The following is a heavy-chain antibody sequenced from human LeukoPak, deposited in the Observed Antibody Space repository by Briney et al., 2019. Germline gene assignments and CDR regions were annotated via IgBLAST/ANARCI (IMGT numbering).Heavy chain of an antibody. D-gene: IGHD2-15*01. Sequence: ASVKVSCKASGGTFSSYAINWVRQATGQGLEWLGWVNTKSGNTGSAQNFQGRVTITRDTSINTAYMELSSLRSEDTAIYYCARVDGSPDYWGQGTLVTVSS. V-gene: IGHV1-8*03. CDR2: VNTKSGNT. J-gene: IGHJ4*02. CDR1: GGTFSSYA. CDR3: ARVDGSPDY.